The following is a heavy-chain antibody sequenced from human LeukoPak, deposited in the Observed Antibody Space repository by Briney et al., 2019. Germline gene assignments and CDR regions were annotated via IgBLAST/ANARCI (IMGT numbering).Heavy chain of an antibody. CDR3: ARQRRYCSGDSCYQRTFDF. CDR1: GFIFSNYW. Sequence: GGSLRLSCAASGFIFSNYWMSWVRQAPGKGLEWVANVKQDGSEKYYVDSVKGRFTISRDNAKNSVYMQMNSLRAEDTAVYSCARQRRYCSGDSCYQRTFDFWGQGTLVTVSS. V-gene: IGHV3-7*01. J-gene: IGHJ4*02. D-gene: IGHD2-15*01. CDR2: VKQDGSEK.